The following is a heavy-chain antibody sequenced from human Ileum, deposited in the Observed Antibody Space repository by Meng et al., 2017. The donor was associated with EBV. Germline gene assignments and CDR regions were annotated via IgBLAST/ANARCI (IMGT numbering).Heavy chain of an antibody. CDR2: IPHRGSS. J-gene: IGHJ1*01. Sequence: QGRLREPGPALVSLSVPRSLPRAVSGDSTTNHNWWAWVREPPGKGLEWIGEIPHRGSSAYNPSLKSRVSMSIDKSKIQFSLKLTSVTAADTAVYHCLRGSGGSVWGQGTLVTVSS. CDR3: LRGSGGSV. D-gene: IGHD3-10*01. CDR1: GDSTTNHNW. V-gene: IGHV4-4*02.